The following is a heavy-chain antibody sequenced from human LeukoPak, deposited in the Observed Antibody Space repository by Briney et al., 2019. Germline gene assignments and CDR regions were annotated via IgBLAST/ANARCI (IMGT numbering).Heavy chain of an antibody. J-gene: IGHJ6*03. CDR2: ISAYNGNT. V-gene: IGHV1-18*01. Sequence: ASVKLSCKASGYTFRQYSISWVRQAPGQGLEWMGWISAYNGNTNYAQKFQGRVTITRNTSISTAYMELSSLRSEDTAVYYCARGPSGSYYEYYYYMDVWGKGTTVTVSS. CDR3: ARGPSGSYYEYYYYMDV. D-gene: IGHD1-26*01. CDR1: GYTFRQYS.